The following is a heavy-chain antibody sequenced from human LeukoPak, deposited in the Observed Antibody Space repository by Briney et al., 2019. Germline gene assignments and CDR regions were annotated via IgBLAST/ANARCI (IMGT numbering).Heavy chain of an antibody. J-gene: IGHJ3*02. Sequence: PGGSLRLSCAASGFTVSSNYMSWVRQAPGKGLEWVSVIYSGGSTYYADSVKGRFTISRDNSKNTLYPKMNSLRAEDTAVYYCAREGLTIFGVVINAFDIWGQGTMVTVSS. V-gene: IGHV3-66*02. CDR2: IYSGGST. D-gene: IGHD3-3*01. CDR3: AREGLTIFGVVINAFDI. CDR1: GFTVSSNY.